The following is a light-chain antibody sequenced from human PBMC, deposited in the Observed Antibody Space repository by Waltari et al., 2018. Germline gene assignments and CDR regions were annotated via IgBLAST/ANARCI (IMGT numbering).Light chain of an antibody. V-gene: IGLV1-44*01. J-gene: IGLJ3*02. CDR3: STWDYSLSAWV. CDR2: GNS. CDR1: SNNVGSYA. Sequence: QSALTQEASVSGTVGQKVTLSCTGNSNNVGSYAVGWYQQISHGAPKTVMFGNSLPSGMLDGCSGAKSGTTASMTSSGLQPEDEVDYYCSTWDYSLSAWVFGGGTKLTVL.